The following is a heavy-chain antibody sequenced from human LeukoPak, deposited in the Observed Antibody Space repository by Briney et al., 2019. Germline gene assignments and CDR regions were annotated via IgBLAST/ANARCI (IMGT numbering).Heavy chain of an antibody. CDR3: VRGGCGRAADCYSHYFDY. CDR2: ISHTGTI. D-gene: IGHD2-21*02. Sequence: GGSLRLSCAASGFNFNAYSLTWVRQAPGKGLEWLSYISHTGTIYYADSVKGRFTISRDDAEASVFLQMNSLRTEDTALYYCVRGGCGRAADCYSHYFDYWGQGTPVTVSS. V-gene: IGHV3-69-1*02. CDR1: GFNFNAYS. J-gene: IGHJ4*02.